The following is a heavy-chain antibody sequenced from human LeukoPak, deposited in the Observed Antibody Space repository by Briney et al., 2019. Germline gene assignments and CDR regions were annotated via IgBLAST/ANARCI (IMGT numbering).Heavy chain of an antibody. J-gene: IGHJ4*02. CDR3: ARPTVPIDY. Sequence: GGSLRLSCAASGFTFSTFVMSWVRQAPGKGPEWVSGISASGGSIYYADSVKGRFTISRDNSKNTLYLQMKSLRAEDTALYYCARPTVPIDYWGQGTLVTVSS. D-gene: IGHD4-17*01. CDR1: GFTFSTFV. CDR2: ISASGGSI. V-gene: IGHV3-23*01.